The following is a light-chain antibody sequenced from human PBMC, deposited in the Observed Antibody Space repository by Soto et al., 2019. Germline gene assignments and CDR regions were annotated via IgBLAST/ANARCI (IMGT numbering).Light chain of an antibody. CDR1: QDIRNE. Sequence: AIQMTQSPSSLSAFVGDRVTITCRASQDIRNELGWYQQKPGNAPNLLIFGASNLQSGVPSRFSGSGSGTDFTLTISSLQPEDFATYYCLQDYNYPRTFGLGTKVKIK. J-gene: IGKJ1*01. CDR3: LQDYNYPRT. V-gene: IGKV1-6*01. CDR2: GAS.